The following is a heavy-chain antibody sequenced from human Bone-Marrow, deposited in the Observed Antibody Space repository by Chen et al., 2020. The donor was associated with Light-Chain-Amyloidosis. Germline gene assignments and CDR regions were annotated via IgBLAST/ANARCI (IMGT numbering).Heavy chain of an antibody. CDR2: INPDTGGT. CDR1: GYTFTDFY. Sequence: QVQLVQSGAEVKKPGASVKVSCKTSGYTFTDFYIHWVRQAPGQGLEWMAWINPDTGGTRYAQKFQGWITVTRETSTRTVYMELSRLRSGDTAVYYCAKDSEIRGLIYAMNVWGQGTTVNVSS. D-gene: IGHD3-10*01. CDR3: AKDSEIRGLIYAMNV. J-gene: IGHJ6*02. V-gene: IGHV1-2*04.